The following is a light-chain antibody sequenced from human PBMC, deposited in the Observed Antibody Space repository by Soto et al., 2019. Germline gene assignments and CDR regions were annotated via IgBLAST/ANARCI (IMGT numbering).Light chain of an antibody. CDR1: SSNIGNNY. CDR3: GAWDSSLSAGV. Sequence: QSVLTQPPSVSAAPGQKVTISCSGSSSNIGNNYVSWYQQFPGTAPKLLIYDNKKRPSGIPDRFSGSKSGTSATLGITGLQTGDEADYYCGAWDSSLSAGVFGGGTKLTVL. J-gene: IGLJ2*01. CDR2: DNK. V-gene: IGLV1-51*01.